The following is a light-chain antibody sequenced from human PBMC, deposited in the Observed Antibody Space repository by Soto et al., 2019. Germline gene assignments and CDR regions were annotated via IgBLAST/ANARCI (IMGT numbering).Light chain of an antibody. CDR2: DSS. V-gene: IGKV3-11*01. CDR1: QSISRY. J-gene: IGKJ2*01. CDR3: QQRSNGPAFT. Sequence: EIVLTQSPATLSLSPGERATLSCRASQSISRYLAWYQQKLGQAPRLLIYDSSNRATGIPGRFSGSGSGTDFTLTISSLEPEDFAVYYCQQRSNGPAFTFGQGTKLEIK.